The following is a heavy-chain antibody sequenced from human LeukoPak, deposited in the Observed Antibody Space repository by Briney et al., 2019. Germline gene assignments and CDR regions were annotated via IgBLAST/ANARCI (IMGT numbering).Heavy chain of an antibody. J-gene: IGHJ3*02. Sequence: SETLSLTCTVSGGSISSHYWSWIRQPPGKGLEWIGYIYYSGSTNYNPSLKSRVTISVDTSKNQFSLKLSSVTAADTAVYYWARGATTVMLPEAFDIWGQGTMVTVSS. CDR3: ARGATTVMLPEAFDI. D-gene: IGHD4-17*01. CDR2: IYYSGST. CDR1: GGSISSHY. V-gene: IGHV4-59*11.